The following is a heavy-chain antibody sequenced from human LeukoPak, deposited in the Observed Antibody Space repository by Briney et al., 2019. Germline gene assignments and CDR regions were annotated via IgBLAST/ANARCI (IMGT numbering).Heavy chain of an antibody. D-gene: IGHD1-14*01. J-gene: IGHJ6*03. Sequence: ASVKVSCKASGGTFSSYAISWVRQAPGQGLEWMGGIIPIFGTANYAQKFQGRVTITADESTSTAYMELSSLRSEDTAVYYCARIDRHYYYMDVWGKGTTVTVSS. CDR3: ARIDRHYYYMDV. V-gene: IGHV1-69*13. CDR1: GGTFSSYA. CDR2: IIPIFGTA.